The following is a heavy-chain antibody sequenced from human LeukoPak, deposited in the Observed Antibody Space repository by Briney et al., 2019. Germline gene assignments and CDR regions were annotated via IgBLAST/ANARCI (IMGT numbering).Heavy chain of an antibody. Sequence: ASVKVSCKASGYTFTGYYMHWVRQAPGQGLEWMGWVNPNSGGTNYAQKFQGRVTMTRDTSISTAYMELSRLRSDDTAVYYCARDPSNYYDSSGGGDYYGMDVWGQGTTVTVSS. V-gene: IGHV1-2*02. J-gene: IGHJ6*02. CDR3: ARDPSNYYDSSGGGDYYGMDV. CDR2: VNPNSGGT. CDR1: GYTFTGYY. D-gene: IGHD3-22*01.